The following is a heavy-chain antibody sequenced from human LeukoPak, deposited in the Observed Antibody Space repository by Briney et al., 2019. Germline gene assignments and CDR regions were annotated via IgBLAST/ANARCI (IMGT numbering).Heavy chain of an antibody. J-gene: IGHJ2*01. CDR1: GASISNGSYS. V-gene: IGHV4-30-2*01. Sequence: SQTLSLTCTVSGASISNGSYSWSWIRQPPGKGLEWIGYIYHSGNTYYNPSLKSRVTISVDRSKNQFSLKLSSVTAADTAVYYCARASRAPTQYFDLWGRGTLVTVSS. D-gene: IGHD6-6*01. CDR2: IYHSGNT. CDR3: ARASRAPTQYFDL.